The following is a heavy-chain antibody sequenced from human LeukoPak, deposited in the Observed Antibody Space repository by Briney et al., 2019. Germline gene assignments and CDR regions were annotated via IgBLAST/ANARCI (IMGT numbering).Heavy chain of an antibody. CDR3: AREDYREYSSSYDAFDI. V-gene: IGHV3-30-3*01. D-gene: IGHD6-6*01. Sequence: PGRSLRLSCAASGFTFSSYAMHWVRQAPGKGLEWVAVISYDGSNKYYADSVKGRSTISRDNSKNTLYLQMNSLRAEDTAVYYCAREDYREYSSSYDAFDIWGQGTMVTVSS. CDR1: GFTFSSYA. J-gene: IGHJ3*02. CDR2: ISYDGSNK.